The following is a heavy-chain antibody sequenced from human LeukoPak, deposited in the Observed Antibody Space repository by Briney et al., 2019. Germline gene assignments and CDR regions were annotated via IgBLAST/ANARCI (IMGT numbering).Heavy chain of an antibody. V-gene: IGHV4-39*07. J-gene: IGHJ3*02. CDR1: GGSITSSSYY. CDR3: ARVRRHINTAMVTGAFDI. D-gene: IGHD5-18*01. CDR2: LYYTGNT. Sequence: PSETLSLTCTVSGGSITSSSYYWGWIRQPPGKGLEWIGTLYYTGNTYYNPSLKSRVTISIQTSKNQFSLKLSSVTAADTAVYYCARVRRHINTAMVTGAFDIWGQGTMVTVSS.